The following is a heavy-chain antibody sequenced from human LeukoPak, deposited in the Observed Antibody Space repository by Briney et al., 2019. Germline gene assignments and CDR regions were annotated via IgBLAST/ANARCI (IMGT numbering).Heavy chain of an antibody. CDR1: GGSFSGYY. J-gene: IGHJ3*02. D-gene: IGHD3-10*01. CDR2: INHSGST. V-gene: IGHV4-34*01. CDR3: ARDYPNAFDI. Sequence: SETLSLTCAVYGGSFSGYYWSWIRQPPGKGLEWIGEINHSGSTNYNPSLKSRVTISVDTSKNQFSLKLSSVTVADTAVYYCARDYPNAFDIWGQGTMVTVSS.